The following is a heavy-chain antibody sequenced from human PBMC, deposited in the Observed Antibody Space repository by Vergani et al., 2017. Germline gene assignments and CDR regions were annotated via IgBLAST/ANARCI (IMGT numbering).Heavy chain of an antibody. Sequence: QVQLVESGGGVVQPGGSLRLSCAASGFTFSSSGMHWVRQAPGKGLGWVAFIRYDGSNKYYADSVKGRFTISRDNSKNTLYLQMNSLRAEDTAVYYCAKDGDYGDDCVYWGQGTLVTVSS. CDR3: AKDGDYGDDCVY. CDR1: GFTFSSSG. V-gene: IGHV3-30*02. CDR2: IRYDGSNK. D-gene: IGHD4-17*01. J-gene: IGHJ4*02.